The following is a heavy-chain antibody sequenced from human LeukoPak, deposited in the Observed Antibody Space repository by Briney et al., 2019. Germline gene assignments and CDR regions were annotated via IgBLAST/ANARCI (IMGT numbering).Heavy chain of an antibody. V-gene: IGHV3-23*01. CDR2: ISGSGGST. Sequence: GGSLRLSCAASGFTFSSYAMSWVRQAPGKGQEWVSAISGSGGSTYYADSVKGRFTISRDNSKNTLYLQMNSLRAEDTAVYYCPKGGYSRPFDYWGQGTLVTVSS. J-gene: IGHJ4*02. D-gene: IGHD2-15*01. CDR1: GFTFSSYA. CDR3: PKGGYSRPFDY.